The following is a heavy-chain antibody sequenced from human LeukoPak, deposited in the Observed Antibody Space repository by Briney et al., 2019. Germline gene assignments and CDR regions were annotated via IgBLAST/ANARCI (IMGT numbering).Heavy chain of an antibody. J-gene: IGHJ4*02. Sequence: SETLSLTCSVSGGSISGTTYYWSWIRQHPGKGLEWIGYIYYSGSTYYNPSLKSRVTISVDTSKNQFSLKLSSVTAADTAVYYCARDYGGNSGLCDYWGQGTLVTVSS. V-gene: IGHV4-31*03. CDR1: GGSISGTTYY. CDR3: ARDYGGNSGLCDY. D-gene: IGHD4-23*01. CDR2: IYYSGST.